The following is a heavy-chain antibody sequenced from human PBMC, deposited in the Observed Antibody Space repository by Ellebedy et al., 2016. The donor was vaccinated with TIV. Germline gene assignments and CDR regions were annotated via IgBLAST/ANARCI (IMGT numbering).Heavy chain of an antibody. CDR2: IKQDGSEK. CDR1: GFTFSNDW. J-gene: IGHJ4*02. Sequence: GESLKISXAASGFTFSNDWMTWVRQAPGKGLEWVANIKQDGSEKYYVDSVKGRFTISRDNAQNSLFLQMNSLRAEDTAVYYCARRYFDYWGQGTLVTVSS. V-gene: IGHV3-7*01. CDR3: ARRYFDY.